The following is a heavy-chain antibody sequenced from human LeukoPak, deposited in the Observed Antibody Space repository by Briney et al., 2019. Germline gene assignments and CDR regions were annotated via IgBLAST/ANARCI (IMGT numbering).Heavy chain of an antibody. CDR3: ARLKAGNLYDAFDI. D-gene: IGHD6-13*01. J-gene: IGHJ3*02. CDR2: IYYSGST. V-gene: IGHV4-39*07. CDR1: GGSISSSSYY. Sequence: SETLSLTCTVSGGSISSSSYYWGWIRQPPGKGLEWIGSIYYSGSTYYNPSLKSRLTISVDTSKNQFSLKLGSVTAADTAVYYCARLKAGNLYDAFDIWGQGTMVTVSS.